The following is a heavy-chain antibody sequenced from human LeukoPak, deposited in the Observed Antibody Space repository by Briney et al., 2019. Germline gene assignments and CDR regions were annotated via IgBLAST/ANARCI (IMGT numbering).Heavy chain of an antibody. V-gene: IGHV1-3*01. Sequence: ASVKVSCKTSGYTFTNYAIHWVRQAPGQRLEWMGWINAGNGNTNYAQKLQGRVTMTTDTSTSTAYMELRSLRSDDTAVYYCARDTHIVVVTALFDYWGQGTLVTVSS. J-gene: IGHJ4*02. CDR3: ARDTHIVVVTALFDY. D-gene: IGHD2-21*02. CDR1: GYTFTNYA. CDR2: INAGNGNT.